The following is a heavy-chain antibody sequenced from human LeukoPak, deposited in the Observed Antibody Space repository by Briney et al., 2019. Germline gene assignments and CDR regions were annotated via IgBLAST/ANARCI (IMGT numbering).Heavy chain of an antibody. CDR1: GFAFSGHG. V-gene: IGHV3-48*02. D-gene: IGHD2-15*01. CDR2: ISSSSSNT. Sequence: ETGGSLRLSCAASGFAFSGHGMNWVRQAPGKGLEWVSHISSSSSNTYSADFVKGRFSISRDNAKNSVYLQMNSLRDEDTAVYYCVSQYCSGGSCFSHWGQGTLVTVSS. J-gene: IGHJ4*02. CDR3: VSQYCSGGSCFSH.